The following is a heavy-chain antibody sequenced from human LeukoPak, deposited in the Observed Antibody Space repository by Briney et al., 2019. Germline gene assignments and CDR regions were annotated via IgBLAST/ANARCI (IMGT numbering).Heavy chain of an antibody. V-gene: IGHV6-1*01. CDR1: GDSVSSNSAA. J-gene: IGHJ5*02. CDR2: TYYRSKWYN. Sequence: SQTLSLTCAISGDSVSSNSAAWNWIRQSPSRGLEWLGRTYYRSKWYNDYAVSVKSRITINPDTSKNQFSLQLNSVTPEDTAVYYCARAEDYYGSGSYYWFDPWGQGTLVTVSS. CDR3: ARAEDYYGSGSYYWFDP. D-gene: IGHD3-10*01.